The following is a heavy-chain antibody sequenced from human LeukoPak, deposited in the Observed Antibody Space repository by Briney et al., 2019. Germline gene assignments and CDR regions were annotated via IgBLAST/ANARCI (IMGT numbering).Heavy chain of an antibody. CDR2: AYYSGST. CDR3: ARNSAVATSRSWFDP. CDR1: GGSTSSYY. V-gene: IGHV4-59*08. Sequence: PSETLSLTCTVSGGSTSSYYWTWIRQPPGKGLEWIGYAYYSGSTTYNPSLESRVTISVDTSKNQFSLKLTAVTAADTAVYYCARNSAVATSRSWFDPWGQGTLVTVSS. D-gene: IGHD6-19*01. J-gene: IGHJ5*02.